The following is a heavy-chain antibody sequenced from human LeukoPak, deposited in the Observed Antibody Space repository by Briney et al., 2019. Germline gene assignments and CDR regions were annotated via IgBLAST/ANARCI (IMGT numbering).Heavy chain of an antibody. D-gene: IGHD2-15*01. CDR1: GGSISSYY. V-gene: IGHV4-59*01. Sequence: SKTLSLTCTVSGGSISSYYWSWIRQPPGKGLEWIGYIYYSGSTNYNPSLKSRVTISVDTSKNQFSLKLSSVTAADTAVYYCARDRSLDYWGRGTLVTVSS. J-gene: IGHJ4*02. CDR3: ARDRSLDY. CDR2: IYYSGST.